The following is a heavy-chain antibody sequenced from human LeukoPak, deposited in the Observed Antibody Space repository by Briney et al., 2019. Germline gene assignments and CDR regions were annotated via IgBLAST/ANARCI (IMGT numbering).Heavy chain of an antibody. CDR3: ARVSLEMATNVFDI. D-gene: IGHD5-24*01. J-gene: IGHJ3*02. V-gene: IGHV1-46*01. Sequence: ASVKVSCKASGYTFTRYYIHWVRQAPGQGLEWMGTINPPSGTTTYAQKFQGRVTLTGDTATSTVYMELSSLRSEDTAFYYCARVSLEMATNVFDIWGQGTMVTVSS. CDR2: INPPSGTT. CDR1: GYTFTRYY.